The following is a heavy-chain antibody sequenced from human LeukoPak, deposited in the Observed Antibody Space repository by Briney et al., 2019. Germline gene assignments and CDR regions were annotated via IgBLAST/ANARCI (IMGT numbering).Heavy chain of an antibody. J-gene: IGHJ4*02. CDR1: GFSFSNSG. Sequence: PGGSLRLSCAASGFSFSNSGMHWVRQAPGEGLEWVTFIRHDGSNTLYGDSVKGRFTVSRDNSKNTLYLQMHSLEPEDTAAYYCAKDHGDYVPWYFDYWGQGTLVTISS. V-gene: IGHV3-30*02. CDR3: AKDHGDYVPWYFDY. D-gene: IGHD4-17*01. CDR2: IRHDGSNT.